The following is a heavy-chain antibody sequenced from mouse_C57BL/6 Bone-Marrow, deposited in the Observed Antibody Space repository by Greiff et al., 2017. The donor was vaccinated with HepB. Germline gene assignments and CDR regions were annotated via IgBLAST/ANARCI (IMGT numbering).Heavy chain of an antibody. CDR3: ARGDYYGSSWGFAY. Sequence: QVQLQQPGAELVKPGASVKLSCKASGYTFTSYWMHWVMQRPGQGLEWIGMIHPNSGSTNYNEKFKSKATLTVDKSSSTAYMQLSSLTSEDSAVYYCARGDYYGSSWGFAYWGQGTLVTVSA. V-gene: IGHV1-64*01. CDR2: IHPNSGST. J-gene: IGHJ3*01. CDR1: GYTFTSYW. D-gene: IGHD1-1*01.